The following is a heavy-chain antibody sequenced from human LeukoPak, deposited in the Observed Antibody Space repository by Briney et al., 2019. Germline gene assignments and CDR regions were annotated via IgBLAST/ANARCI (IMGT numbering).Heavy chain of an antibody. D-gene: IGHD3-9*01. V-gene: IGHV3-53*01. CDR2: IYRGGST. CDR1: GFTFSSYG. CDR3: ARTTKEFDILTGYYFDY. Sequence: GRSLRLSCAASGFTFSSYGMSWVRQAPGKGLEWVSVIYRGGSTYYADSVKGRFTISRDNSKNTLSLQMNSLRAVDTAVYYCARTTKEFDILTGYYFDYWGQGTLVTVSS. J-gene: IGHJ4*02.